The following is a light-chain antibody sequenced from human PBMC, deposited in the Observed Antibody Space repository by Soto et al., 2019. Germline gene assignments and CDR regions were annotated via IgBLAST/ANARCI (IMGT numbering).Light chain of an antibody. CDR3: LLHYGGARV. CDR1: TGAVTSGYS. V-gene: IGLV7-43*01. J-gene: IGLJ1*01. CDR2: DTS. Sequence: QSVVTQEPSLTVSPGGTVTLTCASSTGAVTSGYSPNWFQQKPGQAPRALISDTSNKHSGTPARFSGSLLGGTAALTLSGAQPEDEADYYCLLHYGGARVFGTGTKLTVL.